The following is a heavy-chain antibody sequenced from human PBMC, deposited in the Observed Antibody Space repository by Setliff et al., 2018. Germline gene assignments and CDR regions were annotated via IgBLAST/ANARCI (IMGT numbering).Heavy chain of an antibody. CDR3: ARIDFYVSSAYYYAPDY. J-gene: IGHJ4*02. Sequence: GASEKVSCKASGYTFSDYGISWVRQAPGQGLEWMAWINNYNFQTQYAQKFQGRVPVTTDKYTTTAYMELRSLTSDDTAVYFCARIDFYVSSAYYYAPDYWGQGTMVTVSS. V-gene: IGHV1-18*01. CDR1: GYTFSDYG. CDR2: INNYNFQT. D-gene: IGHD3-22*01.